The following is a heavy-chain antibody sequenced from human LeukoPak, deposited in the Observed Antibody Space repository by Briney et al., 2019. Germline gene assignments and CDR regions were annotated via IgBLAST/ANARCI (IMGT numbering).Heavy chain of an antibody. V-gene: IGHV3-7*01. CDR2: IKQDGSEK. CDR1: GFTFSSYW. CDR3: ARGVGTMVRGVIAGYFDY. Sequence: GGSLRLSCAASGFTFSSYWMSWVRQAPGKGLEWVANIKQDGSEKYYVDSVKGRFTISRDNAKNSLYLQMNSLRAEDTAVYYCARGVGTMVRGVIAGYFDYWGQGTLVTVSS. D-gene: IGHD3-10*01. J-gene: IGHJ4*02.